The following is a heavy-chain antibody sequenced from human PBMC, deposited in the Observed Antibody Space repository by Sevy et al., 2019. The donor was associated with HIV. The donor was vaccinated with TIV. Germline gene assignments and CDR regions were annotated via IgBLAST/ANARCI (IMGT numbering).Heavy chain of an antibody. J-gene: IGHJ4*02. CDR3: AKDRGVRGVMDY. V-gene: IGHV3-43D*03. Sequence: GGSLRLSCAASGFTFDDYAMHWVRQAPGKGLEWVSLISWDGGSTYYADSVKGRFTITTDNSKNSLYLQMNSLRAEDTALYYCAKDRGVRGVMDYWGQGTLVTVSS. CDR1: GFTFDDYA. D-gene: IGHD3-10*01. CDR2: ISWDGGST.